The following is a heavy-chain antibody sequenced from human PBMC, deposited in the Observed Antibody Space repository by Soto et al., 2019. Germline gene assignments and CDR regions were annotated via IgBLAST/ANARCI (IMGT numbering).Heavy chain of an antibody. D-gene: IGHD1-7*01. Sequence: LRLSCAASGFTFSSYGMHWVRQAPGKGLEWVAVISYDGSNKYYADSVKGRFTISRDNSKNTLYLQMNSLRAEDTAVYYCAKDQQPWAYNWNSIDYWGQGTLVTVSS. CDR2: ISYDGSNK. V-gene: IGHV3-30*18. J-gene: IGHJ4*02. CDR1: GFTFSSYG. CDR3: AKDQQPWAYNWNSIDY.